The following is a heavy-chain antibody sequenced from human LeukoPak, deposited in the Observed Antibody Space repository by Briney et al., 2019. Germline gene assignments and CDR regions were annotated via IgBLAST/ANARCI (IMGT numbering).Heavy chain of an antibody. CDR2: ISAYNGNT. J-gene: IGHJ4*02. Sequence: GASVKVSCKASGYTFTSYGISWVRQAPGQGLEWMGWISAYNGNTNYAQKLQGRVTMTTDTSTSTAYMELRSLKSDDTAVYYCARVTGRWFGELLSVDYWGQGTLVTVSS. CDR1: GYTFTSYG. CDR3: ARVTGRWFGELLSVDY. V-gene: IGHV1-18*04. D-gene: IGHD3-10*01.